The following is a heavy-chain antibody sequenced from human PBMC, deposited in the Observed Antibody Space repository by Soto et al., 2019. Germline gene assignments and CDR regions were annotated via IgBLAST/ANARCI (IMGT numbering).Heavy chain of an antibody. CDR3: ARDPPYSGSRYYFDY. J-gene: IGHJ4*02. CDR1: GFTFSDYY. V-gene: IGHV3-11*01. D-gene: IGHD5-12*01. Sequence: GGSLRLSCAASGFTFSDYYMSWIRQAPGKGLEWVSYISSSGSTIYYADSVEGRFTISRDNAKNSLYLQMNSLRAEDTAVYYCARDPPYSGSRYYFDYWGQGTLVTVSS. CDR2: ISSSGSTI.